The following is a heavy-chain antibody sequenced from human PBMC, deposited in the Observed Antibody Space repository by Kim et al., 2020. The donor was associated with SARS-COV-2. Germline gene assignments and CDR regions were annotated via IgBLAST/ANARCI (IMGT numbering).Heavy chain of an antibody. CDR1: GYTFTSYA. D-gene: IGHD3-3*01. V-gene: IGHV1-3*01. CDR2: INAGNGNT. J-gene: IGHJ6*02. CDR3: ARDLGPSTIFEPPSKSPNYYYGMDV. Sequence: ASVKVSCKASGYTFTSYAMHWVRQAPGQRLEWMGWINAGNGNTKYSQKFQGRVTITRDTSASTAYMELSSLRSEDTAVYYCARDLGPSTIFEPPSKSPNYYYGMDVWGQGTTVTVSS.